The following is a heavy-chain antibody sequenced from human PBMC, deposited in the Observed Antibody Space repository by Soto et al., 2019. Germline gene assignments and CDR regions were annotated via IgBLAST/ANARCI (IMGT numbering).Heavy chain of an antibody. CDR3: ARVSFSYFGMDV. J-gene: IGHJ6*02. CDR2: VFSSGST. V-gene: IGHV4-4*07. Sequence: QVQLQESGPGLVKPSETLSLTCSVPGGAISSYYWSWVRQPAGKGLEWIGRVFSSGSTNYNASLKSRVTMLIDTSKNDVSLTLRSVTAADTAVYYWARVSFSYFGMDVWGPGTTVTVSS. CDR1: GGAISSYY. D-gene: IGHD3-3*02.